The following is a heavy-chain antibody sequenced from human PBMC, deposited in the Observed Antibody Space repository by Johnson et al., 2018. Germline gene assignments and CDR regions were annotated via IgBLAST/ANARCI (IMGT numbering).Heavy chain of an antibody. D-gene: IGHD2-21*02. Sequence: QVQLVQSGAEVKKPGSSVKVSCKASGGTFSSYAISWVRQAPGQRLEWMGWINVANGNTRCSQNFQGRVTLTWDTSATTSYMELSSRRFEDTAVCFCAWPRAVTAYDAFDIWGQGTMVTVSS. CDR1: GGTFSSYA. V-gene: IGHV1-3*01. CDR3: AWPRAVTAYDAFDI. CDR2: INVANGNT. J-gene: IGHJ3*02.